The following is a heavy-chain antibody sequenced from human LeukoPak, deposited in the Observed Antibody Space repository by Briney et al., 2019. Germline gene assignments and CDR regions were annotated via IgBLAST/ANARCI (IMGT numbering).Heavy chain of an antibody. D-gene: IGHD3-22*01. CDR3: ARDSHYDSSGYYNDAFDI. CDR1: GFTYSSYS. CDR2: ISSSSSYI. Sequence: PGGSLRLSCAASGFTYSSYSMNWVRQAPGKGLEWVSSISSSSSYIYYADSVKGRFTISRDNAKNSLYPQMNSLRAEDTAVYYCARDSHYDSSGYYNDAFDIWGQGTMVTVSS. V-gene: IGHV3-21*01. J-gene: IGHJ3*02.